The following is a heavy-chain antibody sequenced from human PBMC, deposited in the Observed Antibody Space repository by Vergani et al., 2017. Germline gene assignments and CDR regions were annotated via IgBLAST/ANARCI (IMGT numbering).Heavy chain of an antibody. D-gene: IGHD1-1*01. J-gene: IGHJ3*02. CDR1: GFTFSSYS. Sequence: EVQLVESGGGLVQPGGSLRLSCAASGFTFSSYSMNLVRQAPGKGLEWVSYISSSSSTIYYADSVKGRFTISRDNAKNSLYLQMNSLRAEDTAVYYCARDRGWNDPFDAFDMWAQGTMVTVYS. CDR3: ARDRGWNDPFDAFDM. CDR2: ISSSSSTI. V-gene: IGHV3-48*01.